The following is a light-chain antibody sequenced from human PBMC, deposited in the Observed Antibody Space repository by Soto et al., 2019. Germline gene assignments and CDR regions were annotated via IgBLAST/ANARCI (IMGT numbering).Light chain of an antibody. V-gene: IGKV3-15*01. Sequence: EIVMTQSPATLSVSPGERATLSCRASQSVSSNLAWYQQKPGQAPRLLIYGASTRATGIPARFSGSGSGTDFTLTISRLEPEDFAVYYCQQYESSPQAFGPGTKVDIK. CDR3: QQYESSPQA. J-gene: IGKJ3*01. CDR2: GAS. CDR1: QSVSSN.